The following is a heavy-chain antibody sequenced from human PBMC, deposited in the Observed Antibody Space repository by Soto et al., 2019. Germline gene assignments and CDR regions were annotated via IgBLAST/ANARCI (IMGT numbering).Heavy chain of an antibody. CDR3: AKDVSLDYGDYSDH. V-gene: IGHV3-23*01. CDR2: ISGSGAST. CDR1: GFTVDTYA. D-gene: IGHD4-17*01. J-gene: IGHJ4*02. Sequence: EVQLLESGGGLVQPGGSLRLSFAASGFTVDTYAMSWVRQAPGKGLDWVSAISGSGASTYYADSVKGRFTSSRDNSKNTVYLQVNSVRAEDTAVYYCAKDVSLDYGDYSDHWGQGTLVTVSS.